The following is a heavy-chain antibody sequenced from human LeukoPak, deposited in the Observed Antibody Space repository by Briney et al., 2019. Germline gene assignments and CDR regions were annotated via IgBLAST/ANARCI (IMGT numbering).Heavy chain of an antibody. CDR3: ARDKYYYDSSAYYYFDY. D-gene: IGHD3-22*01. CDR1: GVSLSSYY. CDR2: IYTSGST. Sequence: SETLSLTCAVSGVSLSSYYWSWIRQPAGKGLEWIGRIYTSGSTNYNPSLKSRVTMSVDTSKNQFSLKLSSVTAADTAVYYCARDKYYYDSSAYYYFDYWGQGTLVTVSS. J-gene: IGHJ4*02. V-gene: IGHV4-4*07.